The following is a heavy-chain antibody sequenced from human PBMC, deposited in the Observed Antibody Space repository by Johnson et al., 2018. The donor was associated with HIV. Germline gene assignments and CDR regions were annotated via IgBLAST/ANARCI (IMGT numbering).Heavy chain of an antibody. CDR2: INSDGSST. CDR3: ARAHLIFPKNAFDF. D-gene: IGHD3-3*02. CDR1: GFTFSSYW. J-gene: IGHJ3*01. V-gene: IGHV3-74*02. Sequence: VQLVESGGGLVQPGGSLRLSCAASGFTFSSYWMHWVRQAPGKGLVWVSRINSDGSSTSYADSVKGRFTISRDNAKNTLSLQMNSLRAEDTAVYFCARAHLIFPKNAFDFWAKGQWSPSLQ.